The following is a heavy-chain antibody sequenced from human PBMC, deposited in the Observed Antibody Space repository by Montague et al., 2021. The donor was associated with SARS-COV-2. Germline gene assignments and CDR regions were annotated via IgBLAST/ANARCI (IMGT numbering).Heavy chain of an antibody. CDR3: ARSVASSDGNWFDP. D-gene: IGHD6-6*01. J-gene: IGHJ5*02. CDR2: IYYTGST. CDR1: GVSISSYY. V-gene: IGHV4-59*01. Sequence: SETLSLTCTVYGVSISSYYWIWIRQPPGKGLEWIGYIYYTGSTNYNPSLKSRVTISVDTSKNQFSLKLSSVTAADTAVYYCARSVASSDGNWFDPWGQGTLVTVSS.